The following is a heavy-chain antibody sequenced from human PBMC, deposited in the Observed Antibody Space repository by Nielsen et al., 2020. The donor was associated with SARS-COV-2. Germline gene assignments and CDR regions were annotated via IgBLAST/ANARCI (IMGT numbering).Heavy chain of an antibody. J-gene: IGHJ4*02. D-gene: IGHD6-19*01. Sequence: GGSLRLSCAASGFTFSSYAMSWVRQAPGKGLEWVAVISYDGSNKYYADSVKGRFTISRDNSKNTLYLQMNSLRAEDTAVYYCASGGYSSGWYADYFDYWGQGTLVTVSS. CDR2: ISYDGSNK. CDR1: GFTFSSYA. V-gene: IGHV3-30*04. CDR3: ASGGYSSGWYADYFDY.